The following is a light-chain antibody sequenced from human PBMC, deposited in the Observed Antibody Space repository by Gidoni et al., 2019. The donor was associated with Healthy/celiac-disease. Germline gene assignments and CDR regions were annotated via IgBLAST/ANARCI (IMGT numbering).Light chain of an antibody. CDR1: QGSRND. Sequence: AIQMTQSPSSLSASVGDRVTITCRASQGSRNDLGWYQQKPGKAPKLLIYAASSLQSGVPSRFSGSESGTDFTLTISSLQPEDFATYYCLQDYNYPWTFGQGTKVEIK. CDR2: AAS. V-gene: IGKV1-6*01. J-gene: IGKJ1*01. CDR3: LQDYNYPWT.